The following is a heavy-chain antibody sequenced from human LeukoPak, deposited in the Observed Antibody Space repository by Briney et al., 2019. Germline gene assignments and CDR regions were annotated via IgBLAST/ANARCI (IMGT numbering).Heavy chain of an antibody. V-gene: IGHV3-23*01. CDR3: AKTAPPPTIFGVVIMRYYYYYMDV. CDR2: ISGSGGST. J-gene: IGHJ6*03. Sequence: PGGSLRLSCAASGFTFSSYWMHWVRQAPGKGLVWVSAISGSGGSTYYADSVKGRFTISRDNSKNTLYLQMHSLRAEDTAVYYCAKTAPPPTIFGVVIMRYYYYYMDVWGKGTTVTVSS. D-gene: IGHD3-3*01. CDR1: GFTFSSYW.